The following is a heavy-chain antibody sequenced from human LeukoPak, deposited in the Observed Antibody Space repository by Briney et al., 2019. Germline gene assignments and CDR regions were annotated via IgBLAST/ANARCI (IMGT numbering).Heavy chain of an antibody. Sequence: SETLSLTCTVSGGSISPYYWSWIRQPPGKGLEWIGYIYHSGITNYNPSLKGRVTMSVNTSKNQVFLERRSVTAADTAVYYCTREPLPWGQGTLVTVSS. CDR1: GGSISPYY. CDR3: TREPLP. J-gene: IGHJ5*02. CDR2: IYHSGIT. V-gene: IGHV4-59*12.